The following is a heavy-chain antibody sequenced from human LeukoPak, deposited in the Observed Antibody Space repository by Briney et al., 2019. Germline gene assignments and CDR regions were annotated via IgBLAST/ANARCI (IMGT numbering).Heavy chain of an antibody. J-gene: IGHJ6*02. V-gene: IGHV3-53*01. D-gene: IGHD2-2*01. CDR1: GFTVSSNY. CDR2: IYSGGST. Sequence: PGGSLRLSCAASGFTVSSNYMSWVSQAPRKGLEWVSVIYSGGSTYYADSLKGRFTISRDNSKNTLYLQMNSLRAEDTAVDYCARAVFIPARLDVWGQGTTVTVSS. CDR3: ARAVFIPARLDV.